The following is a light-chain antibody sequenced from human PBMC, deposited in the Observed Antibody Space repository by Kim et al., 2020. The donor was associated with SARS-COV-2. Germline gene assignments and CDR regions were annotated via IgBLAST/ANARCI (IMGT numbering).Light chain of an antibody. Sequence: GQAITLSCTGTSSDVGGYNYVSWYQQHPGKAPKLRIYDVSKRPSGVSNRFSGSKSGNTASLTISGLQAEDEADYYCSSYTSSSTVVFGGGTQLTVL. CDR1: SSDVGGYNY. CDR2: DVS. CDR3: SSYTSSSTVV. V-gene: IGLV2-14*04. J-gene: IGLJ2*01.